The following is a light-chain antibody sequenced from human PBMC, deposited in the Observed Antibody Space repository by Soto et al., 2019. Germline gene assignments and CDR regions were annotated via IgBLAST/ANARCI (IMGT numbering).Light chain of an antibody. V-gene: IGKV3-15*01. J-gene: IGKJ1*01. Sequence: EIVVTQSPATLSVSPGEGATLSCRASQSISSNLAWYQQKPGQAPRLLIYGASIMATGIPGRFSGGGSGTEFTLTISSLQPEDFAVYYCQQYNNWPRTFGQGTKVELK. CDR2: GAS. CDR1: QSISSN. CDR3: QQYNNWPRT.